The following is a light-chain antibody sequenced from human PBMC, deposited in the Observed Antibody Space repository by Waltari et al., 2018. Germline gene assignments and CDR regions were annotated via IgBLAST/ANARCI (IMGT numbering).Light chain of an antibody. CDR1: SNDIGSHNI. Sequence: QSALTQPASVSGSPGPSITLSCTGTSNDIGSHNIVSWYQQHPGKAPKLMIYEVSKRPSGVSNLFSGSKSGNRASLTISGLQAEDEADYYCCSYAGSSTLDVVFGGGTKLTVL. J-gene: IGLJ2*01. CDR2: EVS. CDR3: CSYAGSSTLDVV. V-gene: IGLV2-23*02.